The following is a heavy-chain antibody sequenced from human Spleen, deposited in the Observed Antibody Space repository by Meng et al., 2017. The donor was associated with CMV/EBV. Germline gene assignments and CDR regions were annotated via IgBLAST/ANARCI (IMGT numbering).Heavy chain of an antibody. J-gene: IGHJ6*02. CDR1: GFTFSSYE. V-gene: IGHV3-48*03. CDR3: ASPRRRRSRGTYYYGMDV. CDR2: ISSSGSTI. D-gene: IGHD3-10*01. Sequence: LSLTCAASGFTFSSYEMNWVRQAPGKGLEWVSYISSSGSTIYYADSVKGRFTISRDNAKNSLYLQMNSLRAEDTAVYYCASPRRRRSRGTYYYGMDVWGQGTTVTVSS.